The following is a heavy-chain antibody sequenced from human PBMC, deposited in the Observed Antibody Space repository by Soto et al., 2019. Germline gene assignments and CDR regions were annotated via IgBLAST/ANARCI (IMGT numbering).Heavy chain of an antibody. Sequence: QVQLVQSGAEVKKPGASVKVSCKASGYTFTSYAMHWVRQAPGQRLEWMGWINAGNGNTKYSQKFQGRVTITRDTSASTAYMELSSLRSEDTAVYYCARGYYYGSGSYYISGMDVWGQGTTVTVSS. CDR3: ARGYYYGSGSYYISGMDV. D-gene: IGHD3-10*01. J-gene: IGHJ6*02. V-gene: IGHV1-3*01. CDR1: GYTFTSYA. CDR2: INAGNGNT.